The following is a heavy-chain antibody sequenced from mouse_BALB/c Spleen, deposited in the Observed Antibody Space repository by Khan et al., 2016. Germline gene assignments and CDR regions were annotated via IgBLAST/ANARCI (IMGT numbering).Heavy chain of an antibody. CDR1: GFTFSSYG. D-gene: IGHD2-3*01. CDR2: ISSGGSYT. V-gene: IGHV5-6*01. J-gene: IGHJ3*01. CDR3: ARRGLLPFAY. Sequence: EVELVESGGDLVKPGGSLKLSCAATGFTFSSYGMSWVRQTPDKRLEWVATISSGGSYTYYPDSVKGRFTISRDNAKNTLYLQMSSLKSEDTAISYCARRGLLPFAYWGQGTLVTVSA.